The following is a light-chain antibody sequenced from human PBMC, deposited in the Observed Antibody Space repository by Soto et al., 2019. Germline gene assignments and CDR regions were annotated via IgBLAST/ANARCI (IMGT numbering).Light chain of an antibody. Sequence: QSVLTQPASVSGSPGQSITISCTGTSSDVGGYDYVSWYQQHPGKAPKLIIYDVSNRPSGLSNRFSGSKSGNTASLTISGLQTEDEADYFCSSYRSSGTSYVFGTGTQLTVL. J-gene: IGLJ1*01. CDR1: SSDVGGYDY. CDR3: SSYRSSGTSYV. V-gene: IGLV2-14*01. CDR2: DVS.